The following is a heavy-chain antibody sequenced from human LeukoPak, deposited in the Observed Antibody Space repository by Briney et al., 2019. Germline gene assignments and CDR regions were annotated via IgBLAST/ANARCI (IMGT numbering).Heavy chain of an antibody. D-gene: IGHD5-18*01. V-gene: IGHV3-21*01. CDR3: ARALSYSYGSMDF. Sequence: GGSLRLSCVDSGFTFSSYSMNWVRQAPGKGLEWVSSISSGSKYIYNADSVKGRFTISRDNSKDSLYLQMNSLRVEDTAVYYCARALSYSYGSMDFWGQGTLVIVSS. J-gene: IGHJ4*02. CDR1: GFTFSSYS. CDR2: ISSGSKYI.